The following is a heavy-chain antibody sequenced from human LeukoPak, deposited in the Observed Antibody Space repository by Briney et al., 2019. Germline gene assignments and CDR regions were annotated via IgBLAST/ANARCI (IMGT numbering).Heavy chain of an antibody. Sequence: ASVKVSCKASGYTFTGYYMHWVRQAPGQGLEWMGWINPNSGVTNYAQKFQGRVTMTRDTSISTAYMELSRLRSDDTAVYYCARDAAAGRVGTYYFDYWGQGTLVTVSS. CDR1: GYTFTGYY. CDR3: ARDAAAGRVGTYYFDY. J-gene: IGHJ4*02. CDR2: INPNSGVT. D-gene: IGHD6-13*01. V-gene: IGHV1-2*02.